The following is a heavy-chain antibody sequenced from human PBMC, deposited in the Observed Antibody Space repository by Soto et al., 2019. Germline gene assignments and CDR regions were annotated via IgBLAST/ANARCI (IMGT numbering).Heavy chain of an antibody. CDR1: GYTFTIYA. CDR3: ARDPSYYGMDV. CDR2: INAGNGNT. Sequence: VQLVQSGAEEKKPGASVKVSCKASGYTFTIYAMHWVRQAPGQRLEWMGWINAGNGNTKYSQKFQGRVTITRDTAASTAYMELSSLRSEATAVYYCARDPSYYGMDVWGQGTTVTVAS. J-gene: IGHJ6*02. V-gene: IGHV1-3*05.